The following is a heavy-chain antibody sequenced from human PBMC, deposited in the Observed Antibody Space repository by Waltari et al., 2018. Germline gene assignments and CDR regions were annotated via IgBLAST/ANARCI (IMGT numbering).Heavy chain of an antibody. CDR1: GGSFRGYY. J-gene: IGHJ4*02. V-gene: IGHV4-34*01. CDR2: ISQSGST. CDR3: ASRSFWSGRPTFDY. Sequence: QVQLQQWGAGLLKPSETLSLTCAVYGGSFRGYYWSWLRQPPGKGLEWIGEISQSGSTNYNPSIKSRVTISVDTSKNQFSLKLSSVTAADTAVYYCASRSFWSGRPTFDYWGQGTLVTVSS. D-gene: IGHD3-3*01.